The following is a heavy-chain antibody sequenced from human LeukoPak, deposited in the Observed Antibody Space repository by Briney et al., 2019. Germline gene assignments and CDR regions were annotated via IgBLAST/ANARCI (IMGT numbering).Heavy chain of an antibody. CDR2: INHSGST. V-gene: IGHV4-34*01. CDR1: GGSFSGYY. CDR3: ASRQLWLRRGWFDP. Sequence: SETLSLTCAVYGGSFSGYYWCWIRQPPGKGLEWIGEINHSGSTNYNPSLKSRVTISVDTSKTQFSLKLSSVTAADTAVYYCASRQLWLRRGWFDPWGQGTLVTVSS. D-gene: IGHD5-18*01. J-gene: IGHJ5*02.